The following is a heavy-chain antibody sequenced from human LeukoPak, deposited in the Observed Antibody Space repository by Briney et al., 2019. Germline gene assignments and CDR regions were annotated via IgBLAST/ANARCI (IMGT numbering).Heavy chain of an antibody. Sequence: GGSLRLSCVASGFTFRRYWMTWVRQAPGKKPEWVANIKEDGSEKYYADSVKGRFTIARDNGKNSLDLQMNSLRADDTAVYYCARDTLGEGEDANYAVYYFDYWGQGTVVTVSS. J-gene: IGHJ4*02. D-gene: IGHD4/OR15-4a*01. CDR1: GFTFRRYW. V-gene: IGHV3-7*01. CDR3: ARDTLGEGEDANYAVYYFDY. CDR2: IKEDGSEK.